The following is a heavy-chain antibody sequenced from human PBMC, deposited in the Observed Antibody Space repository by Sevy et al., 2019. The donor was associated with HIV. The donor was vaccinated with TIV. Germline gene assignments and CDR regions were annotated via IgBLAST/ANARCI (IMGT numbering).Heavy chain of an antibody. CDR1: GFSFSSYG. D-gene: IGHD2-21*01. V-gene: IGHV3-30*02. CDR2: IQYDGSNK. CDR3: VKEGGGEGGDH. J-gene: IGHJ4*02. Sequence: GGSLRLSCAASGFSFSSYGMHWVRQAPGKGLEWMSYIQYDGSNKDYADSVKGRFTISRDNSKNTLYLQMNSLRVEDTVGCYWVKEGGGEGGDHWGQGTLVTVS.